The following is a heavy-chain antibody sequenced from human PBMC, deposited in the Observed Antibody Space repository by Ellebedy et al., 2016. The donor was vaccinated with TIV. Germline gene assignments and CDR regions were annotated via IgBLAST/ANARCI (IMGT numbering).Heavy chain of an antibody. Sequence: GGSLRLXXVASGFTFSDYRISWVRQAPGKGLEWISYISSTGDLSYIDSVKGRFTISRDNAKNSLDLQMNSLRVEDTAVYYCARDRAVVTPVWHDMDVWGQGTTVTVSS. CDR2: ISSTGDL. CDR3: ARDRAVVTPVWHDMDV. J-gene: IGHJ6*02. V-gene: IGHV3-69-1*01. CDR1: GFTFSDYR. D-gene: IGHD4-23*01.